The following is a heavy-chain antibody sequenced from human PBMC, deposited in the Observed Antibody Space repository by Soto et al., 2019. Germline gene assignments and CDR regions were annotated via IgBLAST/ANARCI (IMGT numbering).Heavy chain of an antibody. CDR2: ISVFNGYA. D-gene: IGHD2-2*01. V-gene: IGHV1-18*01. CDR3: SKNCTTWFAS. CDR1: GYSFHNSG. Sequence: QVQLVQSGPELKKPGASVKVSCKTSGYSFHNSGISWVRQAPGQGLEWMGWISVFNGYAHSAQKFQGRVIMTADTFTSTAYMELRGLRSDDTAMYYCSKNCTTWFASWGQGTPVTVSS. J-gene: IGHJ5*01.